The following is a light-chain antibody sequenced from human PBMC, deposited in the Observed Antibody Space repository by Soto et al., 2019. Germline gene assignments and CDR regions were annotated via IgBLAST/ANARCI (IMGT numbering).Light chain of an antibody. CDR1: QSVSRHY. Sequence: IGLTQSPGPLSFSPGERGTPSCKANQSVSRHYLAWYQQKPGQAPRPLIYGVSSRATGIPDRFSGSGSGTDFTLTISRLEPEDFAVYYCQHYGSSRWTFGQGTRVEIK. CDR3: QHYGSSRWT. CDR2: GVS. J-gene: IGKJ1*01. V-gene: IGKV3-20*01.